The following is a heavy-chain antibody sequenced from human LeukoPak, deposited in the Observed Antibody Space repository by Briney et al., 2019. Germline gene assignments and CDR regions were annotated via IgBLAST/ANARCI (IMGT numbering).Heavy chain of an antibody. CDR2: LGDNDGRT. CDR3: AKNGKDNYDMFFDY. J-gene: IGHJ4*02. CDR1: GFTFSNYA. V-gene: IGHV3-23*01. Sequence: PGGSLRLSCAASGFTFSNYAMHWVRQAPGKGLEWVSALGDNDGRTFYADSVKGRFTISRDNSKNTLYLQMNSLRAEDTAIYYCAKNGKDNYDMFFDYWGQGTLVTVSS. D-gene: IGHD3-9*01.